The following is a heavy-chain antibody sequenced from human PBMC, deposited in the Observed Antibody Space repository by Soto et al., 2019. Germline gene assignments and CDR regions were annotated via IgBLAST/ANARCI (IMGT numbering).Heavy chain of an antibody. Sequence: GESLKISCKGSGYSFTNFWIGWVRQMPGKGLEWMGIVYPGDSESIYSPSFQGQVTISVDKSISTSYPQWSSLKASDTAMYYCARPLGYCSGGTCVADYFDYWGQGTLVTVSS. D-gene: IGHD2-15*01. J-gene: IGHJ4*02. CDR1: GYSFTNFW. CDR3: ARPLGYCSGGTCVADYFDY. CDR2: VYPGDSES. V-gene: IGHV5-51*01.